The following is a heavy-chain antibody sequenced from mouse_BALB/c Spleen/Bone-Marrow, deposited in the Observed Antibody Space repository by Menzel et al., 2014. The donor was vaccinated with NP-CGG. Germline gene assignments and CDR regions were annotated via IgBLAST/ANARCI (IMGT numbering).Heavy chain of an antibody. Sequence: DVKLVESGPELVKPGASMKRSCKASGYSFTGYTMNWVKQSHGKNLEWIGLINPYNGGTSYNQKFKGKATLTVDKSSSTAYMELLSLTSEDSAVYYCAGEVRPHWYFDVWGAGTTVTVSS. D-gene: IGHD2-14*01. CDR1: GYSFTGYT. V-gene: IGHV1-18*01. CDR2: INPYNGGT. CDR3: AGEVRPHWYFDV. J-gene: IGHJ1*01.